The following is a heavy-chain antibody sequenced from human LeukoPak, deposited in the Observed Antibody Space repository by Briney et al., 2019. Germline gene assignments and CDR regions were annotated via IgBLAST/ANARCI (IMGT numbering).Heavy chain of an antibody. CDR3: ARGGAVAGIT. J-gene: IGHJ4*02. Sequence: GASVKVSCKASGYPFTGYYVHWVRQAPGHGLEWMGWINPRNGDTHSAQKFQGRVSMTGDTSITTAYMELSSLTSDDTAVYYCARGGAVAGITWGQGTLVTVSS. CDR2: INPRNGDT. CDR1: GYPFTGYY. D-gene: IGHD6-19*01. V-gene: IGHV1-2*02.